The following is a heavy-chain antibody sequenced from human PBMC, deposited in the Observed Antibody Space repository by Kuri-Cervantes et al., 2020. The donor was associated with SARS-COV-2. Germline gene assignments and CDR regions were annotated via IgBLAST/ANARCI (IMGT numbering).Heavy chain of an antibody. CDR1: GGTFSSYA. CDR3: ARRYCSGGSCFVGYYYYGMDV. Sequence: SVKVSCKASGGTFSSYAISWVRQAPGQGLERMGGIIPIFGIANYAQKFQGRVTITADESTSTAYMELSSLRSEDTAVYYCARRYCSGGSCFVGYYYYGMDVWGQGTTVTVSS. J-gene: IGHJ6*02. D-gene: IGHD2-15*01. V-gene: IGHV1-69*13. CDR2: IIPIFGIA.